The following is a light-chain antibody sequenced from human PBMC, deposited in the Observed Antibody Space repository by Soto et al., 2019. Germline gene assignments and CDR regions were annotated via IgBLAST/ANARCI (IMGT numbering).Light chain of an antibody. CDR2: AAS. CDR3: QQANSFPLT. J-gene: IGKJ4*01. V-gene: IGKV1-27*01. Sequence: DIQMTQSPSTLSASVGDRVTITCRASQGISNHLAWYQQKPGKVPKLLIYAASTLQSGVPSRFSGSGSGTDFTLTISSLQPEDFATYYCQQANSFPLTFGGGTKVDIK. CDR1: QGISNH.